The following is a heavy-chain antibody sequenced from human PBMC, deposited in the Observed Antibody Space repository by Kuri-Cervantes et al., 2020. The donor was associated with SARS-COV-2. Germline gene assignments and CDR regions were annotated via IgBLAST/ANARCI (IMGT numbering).Heavy chain of an antibody. CDR2: IFYSGSI. D-gene: IGHD4-17*01. CDR1: GGSISTTSSY. CDR3: ARLSLGPAVTGGFDI. J-gene: IGHJ3*02. V-gene: IGHV4-39*01. Sequence: GSLRLSCNVSGGSISTTSSYWGWVRQPPGKGLEWIATIFYSGSIYYNPSLRVRVTISVDTSNNQFSLKVTSVTAADTAVYYCARLSLGPAVTGGFDIWGQGTMVTVSS.